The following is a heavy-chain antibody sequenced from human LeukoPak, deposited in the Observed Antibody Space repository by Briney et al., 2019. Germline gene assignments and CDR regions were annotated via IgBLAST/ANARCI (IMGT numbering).Heavy chain of an antibody. Sequence: SETLSLTCTVSGGSISSSYWSWIRQPAGRGLEWIGRIYTSGSTNYNPSLKSRVTMSVDTSKNQFSLKLSSVTAADTAVYYCARGYSGSNYYYYYYYMDVWGKGTTVTVSS. CDR1: GGSISSSY. V-gene: IGHV4-4*07. D-gene: IGHD1-26*01. CDR2: IYTSGST. CDR3: ARGYSGSNYYYYYYYMDV. J-gene: IGHJ6*03.